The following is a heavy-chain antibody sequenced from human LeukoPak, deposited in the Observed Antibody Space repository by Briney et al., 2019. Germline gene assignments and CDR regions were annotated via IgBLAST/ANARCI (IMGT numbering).Heavy chain of an antibody. Sequence: GGSLRLPCAASGFTFSSYGMHWVRQAPGKGLEWVAVISYDGSNKYYADSVKGRFTISRDNSKNTLYLQMNSLRAEDTAVYYCAKDIVLDYGDYTDYWGQGTLVTVSS. CDR3: AKDIVLDYGDYTDY. D-gene: IGHD4-17*01. CDR2: ISYDGSNK. CDR1: GFTFSSYG. V-gene: IGHV3-30*18. J-gene: IGHJ4*02.